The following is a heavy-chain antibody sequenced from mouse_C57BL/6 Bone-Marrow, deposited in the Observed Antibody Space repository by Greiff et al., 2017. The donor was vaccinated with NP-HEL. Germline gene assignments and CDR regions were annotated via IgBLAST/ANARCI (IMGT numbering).Heavy chain of an antibody. CDR1: GFSLSTFGMG. CDR3: ARHYYGSSYRYFDV. CDR2: IWWDDDK. V-gene: IGHV8-8*01. D-gene: IGHD1-1*01. J-gene: IGHJ1*03. Sequence: QVTLKECGPGILQPSQTLSLTCSFSGFSLSTFGMGVGGIRQPSGKGLEWLAHIWWDDDKYYNPVLKRRLTNSKDTSKNQVFLKIANVVTADTATYYCARHYYGSSYRYFDVWGTGTTVTVSS.